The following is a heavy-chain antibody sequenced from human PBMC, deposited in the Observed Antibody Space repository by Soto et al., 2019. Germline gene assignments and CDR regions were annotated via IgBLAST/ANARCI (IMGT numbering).Heavy chain of an antibody. J-gene: IGHJ5*02. CDR3: ARSNSRYSSGWYPTGGNWFDP. V-gene: IGHV1-69*13. D-gene: IGHD6-19*01. CDR2: IIPIFGTA. Sequence: SVKVSCKASGGTFSSYAISWVRQAPGQGLEWMGGIIPIFGTANYAQKFQGRVTITADESTSTAYMELSSLRSEDTAVYYCARSNSRYSSGWYPTGGNWFDPWGQGTLVTVSS. CDR1: GGTFSSYA.